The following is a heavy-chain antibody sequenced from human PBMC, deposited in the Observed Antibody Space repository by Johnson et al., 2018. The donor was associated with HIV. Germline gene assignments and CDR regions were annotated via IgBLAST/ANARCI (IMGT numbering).Heavy chain of an antibody. V-gene: IGHV3-23*04. CDR2: INTGGST. CDR1: GFTFGNYA. CDR3: ARDETPSYSSYDAFDI. Sequence: VQLVESGGGFVQPGRSLRLSCAASGFTFGNYAMNWVRQAPGKGLEWVSGINTGGSTFYPDSVKGRFTISRDNSKSTLYLQMNSLRAEDTAVYYCARDETPSYSSYDAFDIWGQGTMVTVSS. D-gene: IGHD6-6*01. J-gene: IGHJ3*02.